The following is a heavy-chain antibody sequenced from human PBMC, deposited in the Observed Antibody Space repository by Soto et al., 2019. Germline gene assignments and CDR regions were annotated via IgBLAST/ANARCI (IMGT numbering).Heavy chain of an antibody. Sequence: GGSLRLSFAASGFMFKMYVMHWVRQSPGKGPVWISRIYNDGTYSDYADSVRGRFTISRDNVNDTLYLQMNNLRAEDSGLYYCTRGPRPISTGTGAYWGQGTQVTVSS. CDR3: TRGPRPISTGTGAY. J-gene: IGHJ4*02. V-gene: IGHV3-74*01. CDR2: IYNDGTYS. CDR1: GFMFKMYV. D-gene: IGHD3-10*01.